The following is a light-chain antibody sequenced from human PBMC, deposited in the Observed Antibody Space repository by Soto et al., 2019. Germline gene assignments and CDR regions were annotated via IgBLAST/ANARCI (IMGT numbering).Light chain of an antibody. CDR1: QTISTW. V-gene: IGKV1-5*01. CDR2: DAS. J-gene: IGKJ3*01. CDR3: QHRV. Sequence: DIQMTQSPSTLSGSVGDRVTITCRASQTISTWLAWYQQRPGKAPHLLIYDASRLQSGVPPRFSGSGSGTEFTLTVSSLQPDDFATYYCQHRVFGPGTKVDIK.